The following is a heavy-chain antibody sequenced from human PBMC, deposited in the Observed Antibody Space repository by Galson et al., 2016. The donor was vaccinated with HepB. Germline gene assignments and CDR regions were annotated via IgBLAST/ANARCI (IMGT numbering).Heavy chain of an antibody. CDR2: INSDGSST. CDR3: ARDDSTGYYYFDY. V-gene: IGHV3-74*01. Sequence: SLRLSCAASGFTFSSSWMHRVRQAPGKGLVWVSRINSDGSSTNYADSVKGRFTISRDNAKNTLYLQMNSLRAEDTAVYYCARDDSTGYYYFDYWGQGTLVTVSS. J-gene: IGHJ4*02. CDR1: GFTFSSSW. D-gene: IGHD3-22*01.